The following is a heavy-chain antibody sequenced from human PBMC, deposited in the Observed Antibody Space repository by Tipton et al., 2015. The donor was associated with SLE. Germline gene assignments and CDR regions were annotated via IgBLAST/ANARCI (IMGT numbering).Heavy chain of an antibody. CDR2: IYYSGST. D-gene: IGHD3-10*01. J-gene: IGHJ6*02. Sequence: TLSLTCTVPGGSINNSYWNWIRQPPGKAPEWIGYIYYSGSTNYNPSLKSRVTISVDTSKNQISLQLSSVTAADTAVYYCASSYSGYGMDGWGQGTTVTVSS. V-gene: IGHV4-59*01. CDR3: ASSYSGYGMDG. CDR1: GGSINNSY.